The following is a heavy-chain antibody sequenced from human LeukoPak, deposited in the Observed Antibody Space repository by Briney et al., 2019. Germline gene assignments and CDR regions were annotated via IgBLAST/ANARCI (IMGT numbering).Heavy chain of an antibody. V-gene: IGHV3-53*01. CDR2: IYSDNT. J-gene: IGHJ4*02. CDR1: GFTFSSYE. Sequence: AGGSLRLSCAASGFTFSSYEMNWVRQAPGKGLEWVSFIYSDNTHYSDSVKGRFTISRDNSKNTLYLQMNSLRAEDTAVYYCARRAGAYPHPYDYWGQGTLVTVSS. CDR3: ARRAGAYPHPYDY. D-gene: IGHD3-16*01.